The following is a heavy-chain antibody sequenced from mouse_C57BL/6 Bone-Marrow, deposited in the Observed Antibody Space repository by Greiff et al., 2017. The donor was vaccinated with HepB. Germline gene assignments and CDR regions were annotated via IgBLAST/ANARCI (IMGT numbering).Heavy chain of an antibody. J-gene: IGHJ4*01. CDR3: ARWDDGYPGAMDY. Sequence: QVQLQQPGAELVMPGASVKLSCKASGYTFTSYWMHWVKQRPGQGLEWIGEIDPSDSYTNYNQKFKGKSTLTVDKSSSTAYMQLSSLTSEDSAVYYCARWDDGYPGAMDYRGQGTSVTVSS. V-gene: IGHV1-69*01. CDR2: IDPSDSYT. D-gene: IGHD2-3*01. CDR1: GYTFTSYW.